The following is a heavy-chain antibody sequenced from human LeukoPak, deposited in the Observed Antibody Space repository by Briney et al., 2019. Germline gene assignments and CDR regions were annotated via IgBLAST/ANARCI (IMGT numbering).Heavy chain of an antibody. CDR1: GFTVSSNY. J-gene: IGHJ4*02. Sequence: GGSLRLSCAASGFTVSSNYMSWVRQAPGKGLEWVSVIYSGGSTYYADSVKGRFTISRDNSKNTLYLQMSSLRAEDTAVYYCARLGYGAHFDYWGQGTLVTVSS. CDR3: ARLGYGAHFDY. CDR2: IYSGGST. D-gene: IGHD4-17*01. V-gene: IGHV3-53*01.